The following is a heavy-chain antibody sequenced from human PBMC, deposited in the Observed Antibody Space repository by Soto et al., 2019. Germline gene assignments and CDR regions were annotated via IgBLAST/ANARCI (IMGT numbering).Heavy chain of an antibody. CDR1: GFSFSDYY. Sequence: PGGFLRLSCAASGFSFSDYYMSWVRQAPGKGLEWVSYISSSGSTTYYADSVKGRFTISRDNAKNSLYLQMHSLRAEDTAVYYCDYPKEWLNNVDVWGKGTTVTVSS. J-gene: IGHJ6*04. D-gene: IGHD5-12*01. CDR2: ISSSGSTT. V-gene: IGHV3-11*04. CDR3: DYPKEWLNNVDV.